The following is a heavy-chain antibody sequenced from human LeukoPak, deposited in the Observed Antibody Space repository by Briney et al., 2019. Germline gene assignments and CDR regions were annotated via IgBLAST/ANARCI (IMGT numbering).Heavy chain of an antibody. CDR1: GGSFSGYS. J-gene: IGHJ3*02. CDR3: ARGGGTVTNFRDAFDI. V-gene: IGHV4-34*01. D-gene: IGHD4-17*01. Sequence: SETLSLTCAVYGGSFSGYSWSWIRQPPGKGLEWIGEINHSGSTNYNPSLKSRVTISVDTSKNQFSLKLSSVTAADTAVYYCARGGGTVTNFRDAFDIWGQGTMVTVSS. CDR2: INHSGST.